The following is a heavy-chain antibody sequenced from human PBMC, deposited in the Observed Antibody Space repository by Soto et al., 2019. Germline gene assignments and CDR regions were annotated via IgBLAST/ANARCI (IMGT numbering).Heavy chain of an antibody. CDR3: ARYYGDDKTYFDY. V-gene: IGHV4-39*01. CDR1: GGSISRSHTF. Sequence: QLQLQESGPGLVKPSETLSLTCTATGGSISRSHTFWGWIRQPPGKVLELIGSICYSGTTYNNPSLNSRVTLSVDPSKNRFSLKLNSVTAADAAVYLCARYYGDDKTYFDYWGQGTLVTVSS. J-gene: IGHJ4*02. D-gene: IGHD4-17*01. CDR2: ICYSGTT.